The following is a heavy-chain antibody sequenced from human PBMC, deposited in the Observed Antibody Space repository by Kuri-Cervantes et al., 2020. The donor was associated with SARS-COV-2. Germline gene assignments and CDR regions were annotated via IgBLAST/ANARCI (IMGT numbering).Heavy chain of an antibody. CDR3: VKDPKGFGVSFLVAAFDI. D-gene: IGHD3-3*02. CDR2: ISYDGSNK. Sequence: GESLKISCAASGFTFSSYGMHWVRQAPGKGLEWVAVISYDGSNKYYADSVKGRFTISRDNSKNTLYLQMNSLRAEDTAVYYCVKDPKGFGVSFLVAAFDIWGQGTMVTVSS. CDR1: GFTFSSYG. J-gene: IGHJ3*02. V-gene: IGHV3-30*18.